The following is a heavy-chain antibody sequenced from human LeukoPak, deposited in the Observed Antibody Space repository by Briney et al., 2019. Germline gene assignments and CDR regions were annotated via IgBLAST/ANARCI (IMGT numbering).Heavy chain of an antibody. CDR2: INPSGGST. Sequence: ASVKVSCKASGYTFTSYYIHWVRQAPGQGLEWVGIINPSGGSTTYGQKFQGRVTMTGDTSTSTVYMELSSLRSEDTAVYYCARVLGSGSGSYFHYWGQGTLVTVSS. CDR3: ARVLGSGSGSYFHY. D-gene: IGHD3-10*01. V-gene: IGHV1-46*01. J-gene: IGHJ4*02. CDR1: GYTFTSYY.